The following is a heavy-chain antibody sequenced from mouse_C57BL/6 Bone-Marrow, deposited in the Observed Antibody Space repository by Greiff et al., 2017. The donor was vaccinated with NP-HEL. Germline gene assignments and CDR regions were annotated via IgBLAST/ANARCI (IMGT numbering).Heavy chain of an antibody. J-gene: IGHJ2*01. V-gene: IGHV5-16*01. D-gene: IGHD2-10*01. Sequence: EVHLVESEGGLVQPGSSMKLSCTASGFTFSDYYMAWVRQVPEKGLEWVANINYDGSSTYYLASLKSRFIISRDNAKNILYLQLSSLKSEDTATYYCARDGGLLDYWGQGTTLTVSS. CDR1: GFTFSDYY. CDR3: ARDGGLLDY. CDR2: INYDGSST.